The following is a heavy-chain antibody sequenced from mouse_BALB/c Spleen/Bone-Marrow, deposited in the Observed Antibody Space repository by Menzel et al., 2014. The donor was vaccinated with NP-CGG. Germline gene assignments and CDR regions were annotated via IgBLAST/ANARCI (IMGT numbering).Heavy chain of an antibody. J-gene: IGHJ3*01. Sequence: EVQLQQSGPELVKPGASVKVSCKASGYAFTSYNMYWVKQSHGKSLEWIGHIDPYNGGTSYNQKFKGKATLTVDKSSSAAYMNLNSLTSEDSAVYYCARENYGSSPAYWGQGTLVTVSA. D-gene: IGHD1-1*01. CDR1: GYAFTSYN. CDR3: ARENYGSSPAY. CDR2: IDPYNGGT. V-gene: IGHV1S135*01.